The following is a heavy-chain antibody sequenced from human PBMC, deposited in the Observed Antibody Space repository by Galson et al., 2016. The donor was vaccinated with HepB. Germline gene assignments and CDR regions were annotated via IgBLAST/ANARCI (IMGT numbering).Heavy chain of an antibody. V-gene: IGHV2-5*01. CDR1: GFSLSTSGVG. CDR2: IFWNDDK. D-gene: IGHD6-13*01. Sequence: PALVNPTQTLTLTCTFSGFSLSTSGVGVGWIRQPPGRALEWLALIFWNDDKHYSLSLKTRLTIAKDTSKNQVVLTMTNRDPVDTATYYCALRGGISWTNGVDPWGEVTLVTVSS. CDR3: ALRGGISWTNGVDP. J-gene: IGHJ5*02.